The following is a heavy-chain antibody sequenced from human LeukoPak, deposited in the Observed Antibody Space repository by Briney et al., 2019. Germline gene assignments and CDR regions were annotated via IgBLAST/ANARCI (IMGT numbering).Heavy chain of an antibody. Sequence: SETLPLTCTVSAGSISSRSYYWGWIRQPPGKGLEWIGSSYYSGSPHYNPSLKSRVAISVDTSKNQFSLRLSSVTAADTAVYYCARGVAVAGGNWFDPWGQGIVVTVSS. CDR3: ARGVAVAGGNWFDP. D-gene: IGHD6-19*01. V-gene: IGHV4-39*07. CDR2: SYYSGSP. CDR1: AGSISSRSYY. J-gene: IGHJ5*02.